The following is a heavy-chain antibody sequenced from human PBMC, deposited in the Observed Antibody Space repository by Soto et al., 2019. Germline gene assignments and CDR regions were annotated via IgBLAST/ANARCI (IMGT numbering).Heavy chain of an antibody. CDR1: GGTFSSYT. Sequence: ASVKVSCKASGGTFSSYTSSWVRQAPGQGLEWMGRIIPILGIANYAQKFQGRVTITADKSTSTAYMELSSLRSEDTAVYYCARAGYDSSGYYPGGFDPWGQGTLVTVS. CDR2: IIPILGIA. J-gene: IGHJ5*02. D-gene: IGHD3-22*01. V-gene: IGHV1-69*02. CDR3: ARAGYDSSGYYPGGFDP.